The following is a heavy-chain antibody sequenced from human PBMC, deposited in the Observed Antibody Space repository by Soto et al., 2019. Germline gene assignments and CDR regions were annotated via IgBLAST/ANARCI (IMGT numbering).Heavy chain of an antibody. V-gene: IGHV1-69*01. CDR2: VNHLFGTA. D-gene: IGHD6-13*01. CDR1: GGSFSSYA. J-gene: IGHJ4*02. CDR3: ARDAPARGSWYGRFGY. Sequence: QVQLVQSGAAVKKPGSSVKVSCKASGGSFSSYAISWMRQAPGQGLGWMGGVNHLFGTANYAQEFQGRVTITASEPTSTAYMERSSLRSYDMAVDYSARDAPARGSWYGRFGYWGQGTLVTVSS.